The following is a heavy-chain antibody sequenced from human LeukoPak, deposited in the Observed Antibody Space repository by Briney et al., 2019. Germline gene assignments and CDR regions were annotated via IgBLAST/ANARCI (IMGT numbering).Heavy chain of an antibody. CDR3: ARGVGGSYFFTFDY. CDR1: GFTFSSYA. V-gene: IGHV3-23*01. CDR2: ISGSGGST. J-gene: IGHJ4*02. Sequence: GGSLRLSCAASGFTFSSYAMSWVRQAPGKGLEWVSAISGSGGSTYYADSVKGRFTISRDNSKNTLYLQMNSLRAEDTAVYYCARGVGGSYFFTFDYWGQGTLVTVSS. D-gene: IGHD1-26*01.